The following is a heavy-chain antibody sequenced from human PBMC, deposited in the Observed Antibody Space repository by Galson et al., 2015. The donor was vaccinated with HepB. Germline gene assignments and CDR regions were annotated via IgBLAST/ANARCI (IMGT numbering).Heavy chain of an antibody. V-gene: IGHV3-30-3*01. CDR1: GFTFSSYA. D-gene: IGHD6-13*01. Sequence: SLRLSCAASGFTFSSYAMHWVRQAPGKGLEWVAVISYDGSNKYYADSVKGRFTISRDNSKNTLYLQMNSLRAEDTAVYYCADGYSSSWTLPAQYFQHWGQGTLVTVSS. J-gene: IGHJ1*01. CDR3: ADGYSSSWTLPAQYFQH. CDR2: ISYDGSNK.